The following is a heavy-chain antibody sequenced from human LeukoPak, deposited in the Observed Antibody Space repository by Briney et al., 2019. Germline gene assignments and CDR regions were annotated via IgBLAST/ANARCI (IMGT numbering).Heavy chain of an antibody. CDR3: ARDSPYGDYPFDY. Sequence: PSETLSLTCAVYGGSFSGYYWSWIRQPPGKGLEWIGEINHSGSTNYNPSLKSRVTISVDTSKNQFSLKLSSVTAADTAVYYCARDSPYGDYPFDYWGQGTLVTVSS. CDR2: INHSGST. J-gene: IGHJ4*02. D-gene: IGHD4-17*01. V-gene: IGHV4-34*01. CDR1: GGSFSGYY.